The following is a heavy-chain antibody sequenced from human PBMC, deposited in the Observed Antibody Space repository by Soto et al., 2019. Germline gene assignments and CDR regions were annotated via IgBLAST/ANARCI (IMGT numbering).Heavy chain of an antibody. CDR2: ISGSGENT. Sequence: EVQLLESGGALLQPGGSLRLSCAASGFTFSSYAMNWVRQTPGKRLQWVSAISGSGENTYYADSVKGRFTISRDNSKNTLYLHMNGLTVEDTAMYYCAKEPTAVDPRDLFGGNPPADYWGQGTLVTVSS. V-gene: IGHV3-23*01. D-gene: IGHD2-15*01. CDR1: GFTFSSYA. CDR3: AKEPTAVDPRDLFGGNPPADY. J-gene: IGHJ4*02.